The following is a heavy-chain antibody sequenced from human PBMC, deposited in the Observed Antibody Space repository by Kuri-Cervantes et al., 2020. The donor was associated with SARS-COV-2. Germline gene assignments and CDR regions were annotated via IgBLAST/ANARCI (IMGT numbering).Heavy chain of an antibody. D-gene: IGHD2-2*01. Sequence: GESLKISCAASGFTFSSYAMSWVRQAPGKGLEWVSAISGSGGSTYYADSVKGRFTISRDNSKNTLYLQMNSLRAEDTAVYYCAKHYCSSTSCSYSFDYWGQGTLVTVSS. CDR2: ISGSGGST. V-gene: IGHV3-23*01. J-gene: IGHJ4*02. CDR1: GFTFSSYA. CDR3: AKHYCSSTSCSYSFDY.